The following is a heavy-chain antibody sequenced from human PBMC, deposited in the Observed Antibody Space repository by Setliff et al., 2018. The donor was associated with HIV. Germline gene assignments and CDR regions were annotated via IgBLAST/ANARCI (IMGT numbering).Heavy chain of an antibody. V-gene: IGHV4-4*07. CDR3: ARDRRGTMVRGVTSPLDY. Sequence: PSETLSLTCTVSGGSISSYYWSWIRQPAGKGLEWIGRIYTSGSTNYNPSLKSRVTISVDTSKNQFSLKLSSVTAADTAVYYCARDRRGTMVRGVTSPLDYWGQGTLVTVSS. CDR2: IYTSGST. J-gene: IGHJ4*02. CDR1: GGSISSYY. D-gene: IGHD3-10*01.